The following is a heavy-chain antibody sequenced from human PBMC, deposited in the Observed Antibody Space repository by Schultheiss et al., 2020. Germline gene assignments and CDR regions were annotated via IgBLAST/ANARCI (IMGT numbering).Heavy chain of an antibody. J-gene: IGHJ4*02. CDR1: GFTFSSYG. V-gene: IGHV3-15*07. CDR2: IRGESDGGTT. CDR3: TTGDWYGISH. Sequence: GGSLRLSCAASGFTFSSYGMHWVRQAPGKGLEWVGRIRGESDGGTTDYAAPVKGRFTISRDDSKNTLYLQMNSLKTEDTAVYYCTTGDWYGISHWGQGTLV. D-gene: IGHD3-9*01.